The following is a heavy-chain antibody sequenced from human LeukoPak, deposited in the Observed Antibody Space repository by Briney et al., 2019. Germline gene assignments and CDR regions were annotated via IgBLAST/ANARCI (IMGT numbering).Heavy chain of an antibody. CDR2: IYPGDSDT. D-gene: IGHD6-19*01. Sequence: GESLKIPCKTSGYIFTTYWIGWVRQMPGRGLEWMALIYPGDSDTRYSPSFRGQVTISADNSITTAYLQWRSLKASDTAIYYCARLHPYTTGWYVGADYWGQGTLVSVSS. J-gene: IGHJ4*02. V-gene: IGHV5-51*01. CDR3: ARLHPYTTGWYVGADY. CDR1: GYIFTTYW.